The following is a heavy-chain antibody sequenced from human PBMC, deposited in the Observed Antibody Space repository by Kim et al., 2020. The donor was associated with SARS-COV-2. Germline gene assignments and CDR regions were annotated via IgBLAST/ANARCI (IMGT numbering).Heavy chain of an antibody. J-gene: IGHJ4*02. Sequence: ASVKVSCKASGYAFTSYGISWVRQAPGQGLEWMGWINAYNGNTDYAQKFQGRVTMTADTSTSTAYMELRSLSSDDTAVYYCARDRYNYDSPHFDFWGQGTLVTVSS. CDR3: ARDRYNYDSPHFDF. D-gene: IGHD3-22*01. CDR2: INAYNGNT. V-gene: IGHV1-18*01. CDR1: GYAFTSYG.